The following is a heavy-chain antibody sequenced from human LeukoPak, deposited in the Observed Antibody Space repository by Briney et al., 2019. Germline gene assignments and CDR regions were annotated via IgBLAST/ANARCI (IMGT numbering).Heavy chain of an antibody. J-gene: IGHJ6*02. CDR2: ISYDGSNK. CDR3: AKDGSQRLSDYYYYGMDV. V-gene: IGHV3-30*18. Sequence: GGSLRLSCAASGFTFSSYGMHWVRQAPGKGLEWVAVISYDGSNKYYADSVKGRFTISRDNSKNTLYLQMNSLRAEDTAVYYCAKDGSQRLSDYYYYGMDVWGQGTTVTVSS. D-gene: IGHD6-25*01. CDR1: GFTFSSYG.